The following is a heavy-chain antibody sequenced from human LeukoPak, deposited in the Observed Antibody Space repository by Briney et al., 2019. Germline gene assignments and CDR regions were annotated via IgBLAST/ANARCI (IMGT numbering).Heavy chain of an antibody. J-gene: IGHJ2*01. CDR3: ASRSRDYYDSSGYYFEAFPNYWYFDL. V-gene: IGHV3-20*04. CDR1: GFTFDDYG. D-gene: IGHD3-22*01. Sequence: GGSLRLSCAASGFTFDDYGMSWVRQAPGKGLEWVSGINWNGGSTYYADSVKGRFTISRDNSKNTLYLQMNSLRAEDTAVYYCASRSRDYYDSSGYYFEAFPNYWYFDLWGRGTLVTVSS. CDR2: INWNGGST.